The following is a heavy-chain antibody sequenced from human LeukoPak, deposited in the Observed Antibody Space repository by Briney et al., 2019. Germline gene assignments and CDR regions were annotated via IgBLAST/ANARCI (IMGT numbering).Heavy chain of an antibody. V-gene: IGHV3-23*01. CDR1: GFTFSSYA. D-gene: IGHD1-26*01. CDR3: AKTIVGATTPFDY. J-gene: IGHJ4*02. CDR2: ISGSGGST. Sequence: PGGSLRLSCAASGFTFSSYAMSWVRQAPGKGLEWVSAISGSGGSTCYADSVKGRFTISRDNSKNTLYLQMNSLRAEDTAVYYCAKTIVGATTPFDYWGQGTLVTVSS.